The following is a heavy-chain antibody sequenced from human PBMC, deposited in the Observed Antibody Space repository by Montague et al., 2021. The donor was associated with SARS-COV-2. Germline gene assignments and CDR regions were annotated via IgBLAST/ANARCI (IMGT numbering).Heavy chain of an antibody. D-gene: IGHD3-9*01. Sequence: SETLSLTCTVSGGSISTYYWNWIRQFPGKGLEWIGHIDYSGSTNYNPSLQSRVIISVDRSKIQFSLKLNSVTAADTAIYYCARLPYDNSYGMDVWGQGTTVTVSS. CDR2: IDYSGST. CDR1: GGSISTYY. CDR3: ARLPYDNSYGMDV. V-gene: IGHV4-59*01. J-gene: IGHJ6*02.